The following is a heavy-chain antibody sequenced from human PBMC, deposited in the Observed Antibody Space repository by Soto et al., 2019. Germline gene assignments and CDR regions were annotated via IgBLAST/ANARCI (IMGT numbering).Heavy chain of an antibody. CDR3: ARSPYYYDSSGYSKLLYYFDY. Sequence: SETLSLTCTVSGGSISSYYWSWIRQPPGKGLEWIGYIYYSGSTNYNPSLKSRVTISVDTSKNQFSLKLSSVTAADTAVYYCARSPYYYDSSGYSKLLYYFDYWGQGTLVTVS. J-gene: IGHJ4*02. CDR2: IYYSGST. CDR1: GGSISSYY. D-gene: IGHD3-22*01. V-gene: IGHV4-59*08.